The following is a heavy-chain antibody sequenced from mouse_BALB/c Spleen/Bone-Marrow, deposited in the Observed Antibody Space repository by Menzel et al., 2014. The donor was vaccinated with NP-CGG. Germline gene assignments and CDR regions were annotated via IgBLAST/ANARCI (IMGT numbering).Heavy chain of an antibody. Sequence: QVQLQQSGSVPVRPGASVKLSCKASGYTFTSSWMHWAKQRPGQGLEWIGEIHPNSGNTNYNEKFKGKATLTVDTSSSSAYVDLSSLTSEAYAVYYYARHHRYAYYFDYWGQGTTLTVSS. CDR2: IHPNSGNT. CDR1: GYTFTSSW. J-gene: IGHJ2*01. V-gene: IGHV1S130*01. CDR3: ARHHRYAYYFDY. D-gene: IGHD2-14*01.